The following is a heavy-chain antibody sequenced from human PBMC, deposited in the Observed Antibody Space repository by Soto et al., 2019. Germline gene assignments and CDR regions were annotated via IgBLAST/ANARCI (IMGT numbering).Heavy chain of an antibody. CDR3: ARPYDSSQSPRFDY. CDR2: TSTNNDDR. D-gene: IGHD3-22*01. CDR1: GYRFSTYG. J-gene: IGHJ4*02. V-gene: IGHV1-18*04. Sequence: GASVKVSCKASGYRFSTYGVNWVRQAPGQGLEWLGWTSTNNDDRNYAQNLQGRVSMTTDTSTTTAYMELRSLRSDDTAVYYCARPYDSSQSPRFDYWGQGTLVTVSS.